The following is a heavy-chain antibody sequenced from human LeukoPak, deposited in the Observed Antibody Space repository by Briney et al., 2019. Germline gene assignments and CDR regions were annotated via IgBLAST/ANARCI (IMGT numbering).Heavy chain of an antibody. J-gene: IGHJ3*02. D-gene: IGHD2-21*02. CDR3: ARDTPSYCGGDCINDAFDI. CDR1: GFTFSSYW. V-gene: IGHV3-74*01. CDR2: INSDGSTT. Sequence: GGSLRLSCAASGFTFSSYWMHWVRQAPGKGLVWVSHINSDGSTTNYADSVKGRFTISRDNSKNTLYLQMNSLRAEDTAVYYCARDTPSYCGGDCINDAFDIWGQGTMVTVSS.